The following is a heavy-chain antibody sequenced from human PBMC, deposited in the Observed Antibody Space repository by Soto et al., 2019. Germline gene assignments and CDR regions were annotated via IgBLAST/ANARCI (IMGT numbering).Heavy chain of an antibody. D-gene: IGHD1-1*01. V-gene: IGHV3-23*01. CDR2: ISGSGGST. CDR3: ATELLPQQRPKYSDGMDV. CDR1: GFTFSSYA. Sequence: EVQLLESGGCLVQPGGSLRLSCAASGFTFSSYAMSWVRQAPGKGLEWDSAISGSGGSTYYADSVKGRFTISRDNSKNTLYLQMNSLRAEDTAVYYCATELLPQQRPKYSDGMDVWGQGTTVTVSS. J-gene: IGHJ6*02.